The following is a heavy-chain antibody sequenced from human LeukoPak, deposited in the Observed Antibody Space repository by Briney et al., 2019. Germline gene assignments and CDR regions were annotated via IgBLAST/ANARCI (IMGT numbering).Heavy chain of an antibody. CDR1: GDSVSGNSSA. D-gene: IGHD6-13*01. Sequence: SQTLSLTCAISGDSVSGNSSAWNWIRQSPSRGLEWLGWTYYRSKWDNDYALSVKSRATINPDTSKNQFSLQLNSVTPEDTAVYYCARLAAGGLDAFDIWGQGTMVTVSS. V-gene: IGHV6-1*01. J-gene: IGHJ3*02. CDR2: TYYRSKWDN. CDR3: ARLAAGGLDAFDI.